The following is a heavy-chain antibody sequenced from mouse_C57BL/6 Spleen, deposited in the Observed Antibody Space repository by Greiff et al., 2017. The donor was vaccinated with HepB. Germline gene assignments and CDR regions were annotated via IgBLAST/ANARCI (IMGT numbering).Heavy chain of an antibody. CDR1: GFNIKDDY. CDR2: IDPENGDT. Sequence: VQLQQSGAELVRPGASVKLSCTASGFNIKDDYMHWVKQRPEQGLEWIGWIDPENGDTEYASKFQGKATITADTSSNTAYLQLSSLTSEDTAVYYCTTVVATDWYFEVWGTGTTVTVSS. V-gene: IGHV14-4*01. J-gene: IGHJ1*03. CDR3: TTVVATDWYFEV. D-gene: IGHD1-1*01.